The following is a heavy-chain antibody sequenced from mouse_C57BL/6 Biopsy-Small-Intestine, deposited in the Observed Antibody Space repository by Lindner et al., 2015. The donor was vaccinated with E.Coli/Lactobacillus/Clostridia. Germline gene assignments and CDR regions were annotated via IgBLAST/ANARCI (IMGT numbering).Heavy chain of an antibody. Sequence: VQLQESGAEMVKPGASVKLSCKASGYTFTEYTIHWVKQRSGQGLEWIGWFYPGSGSIKYNEKFKDKATLTADKSSSTVYMELSRLTSEDSAVYFCARLYYDYDWFAYWGQGTLVTVSA. J-gene: IGHJ3*01. CDR2: FYPGSGSI. CDR1: GYTFTEYT. CDR3: ARLYYDYDWFAY. D-gene: IGHD2-4*01. V-gene: IGHV1-62-2*01.